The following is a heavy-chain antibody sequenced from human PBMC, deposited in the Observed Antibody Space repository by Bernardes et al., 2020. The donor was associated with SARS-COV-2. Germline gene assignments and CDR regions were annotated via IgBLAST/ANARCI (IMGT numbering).Heavy chain of an antibody. CDR1: GGSFSGYY. CDR2: INHSGST. D-gene: IGHD4-17*01. Sequence: SETLSLTCAVYGGSFSGYYWSWIRQPPGKGLEWIGEINHSGSTNYNPSLKSRVTISVDTSKNQFSLKLSSVTAADTAVYYCARGHLTVTTGVGDYYYYYGMDFWRQGTTVTVSS. V-gene: IGHV4-34*01. J-gene: IGHJ6*02. CDR3: ARGHLTVTTGVGDYYYYYGMDF.